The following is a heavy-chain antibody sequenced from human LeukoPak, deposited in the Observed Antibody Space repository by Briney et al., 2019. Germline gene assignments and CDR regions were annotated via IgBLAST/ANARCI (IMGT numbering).Heavy chain of an antibody. CDR1: GFTFSTYG. CDR3: AKDGAWLRFDD. V-gene: IGHV3-30*02. D-gene: IGHD5-12*01. Sequence: GSLRLSCAASGFTFSTYGMHWVRQAPGKGLEWVAFIRYDGNNKFYADSVKGRFTISRDNSKNTLYLQMNSLRAEDTAVYYCAKDGAWLRFDDWGQGILVTVSS. J-gene: IGHJ4*02. CDR2: IRYDGNNK.